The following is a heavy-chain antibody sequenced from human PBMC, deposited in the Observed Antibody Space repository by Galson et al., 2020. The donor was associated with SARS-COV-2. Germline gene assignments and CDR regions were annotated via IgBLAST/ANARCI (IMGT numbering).Heavy chain of an antibody. V-gene: IGHV1-18*04. CDR2: ISAYNGNT. Sequence: ASVKVSCKASGYTFTSYGISWVRPAPGQGLEWMGWISAYNGNTKYAQKLQDRVTMTTDASTSTAYMEVRSLTSDDTAVYYCAREGALRVGATDYWGQGTLVTVSS. CDR1: GYTFTSYG. J-gene: IGHJ4*02. CDR3: AREGALRVGATDY. D-gene: IGHD1-26*01.